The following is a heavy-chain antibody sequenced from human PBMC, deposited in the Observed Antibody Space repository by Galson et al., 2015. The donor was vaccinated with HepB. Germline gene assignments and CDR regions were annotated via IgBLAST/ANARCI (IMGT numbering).Heavy chain of an antibody. V-gene: IGHV3-23*01. CDR1: GFIFRHHA. CDR3: VKEGAWFGGDWFDP. Sequence: SLRLSCAGSGFIFRHHAMAWIRQAPGKGLEWVAGINGRGSTRSYSEAVKGRFSISRDNSKDTVFLHMDNLRPEDTAVYYRVKEGAWFGGDWFDPWGQGALVTVS. D-gene: IGHD3-16*01. CDR2: INGRGSTR. J-gene: IGHJ5*02.